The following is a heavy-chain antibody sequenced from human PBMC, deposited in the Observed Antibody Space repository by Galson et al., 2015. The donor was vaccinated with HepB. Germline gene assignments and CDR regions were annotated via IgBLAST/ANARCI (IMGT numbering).Heavy chain of an antibody. V-gene: IGHV3-30*03. J-gene: IGHJ4*02. Sequence: SLRLSCAASGFTFSSYGMHWVRQAPGKGLEWVAVISYDGSNKYYADSVKGRFTISRDNSKNSLYLQMNSLRAEDTAVYFCARDSGFDTWGQGTLVTVSS. D-gene: IGHD2-15*01. CDR2: ISYDGSNK. CDR1: GFTFSSYG. CDR3: ARDSGFDT.